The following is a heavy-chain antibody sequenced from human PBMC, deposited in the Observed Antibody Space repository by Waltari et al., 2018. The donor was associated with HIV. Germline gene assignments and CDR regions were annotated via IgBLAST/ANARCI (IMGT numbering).Heavy chain of an antibody. V-gene: IGHV4-39*01. CDR3: ARQAYYYGSGSANWFDP. CDR2: MFYSGRT. D-gene: IGHD3-10*01. J-gene: IGHJ5*02. Sequence: QLQLQESGPGLVKPSETLSPICSIFGGSINSTSYSWGWIRQPPGKGLEWIGSMFYSGRTYYNPSLKSRVTISVDTSKNQFSLKLSSVTAADTALYYCARQAYYYGSGSANWFDPWGQGTLVTVSS. CDR1: GGSINSTSYS.